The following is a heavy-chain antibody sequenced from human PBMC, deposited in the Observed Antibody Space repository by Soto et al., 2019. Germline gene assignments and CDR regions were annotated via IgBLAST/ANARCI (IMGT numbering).Heavy chain of an antibody. Sequence: GASVKVSCKASGFTFTSSAVQWVRQARGQRLEWIGWVVVGSGNTNYAQKFQERVTITRDMSTSTAYMELSSLRSEDTAVYYCAADPSYYYDSSGYYGGNYWGQGTLVTVSS. V-gene: IGHV1-58*01. J-gene: IGHJ4*02. D-gene: IGHD3-22*01. CDR3: AADPSYYYDSSGYYGGNY. CDR1: GFTFTSSA. CDR2: VVVGSGNT.